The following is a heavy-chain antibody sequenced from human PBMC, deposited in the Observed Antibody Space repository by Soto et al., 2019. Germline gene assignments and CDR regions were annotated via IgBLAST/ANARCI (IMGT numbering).Heavy chain of an antibody. CDR3: AKGLNGLDY. CDR2: ISYDGSNK. D-gene: IGHD2-8*01. Sequence: GGSLRLSCASSGFTFSSYGMHWVRQAPGKGLEWVAVISYDGSNKYYANSVKGRFTISRDNSKNTLYLQMNSLRAEDTAVYYCAKGLNGLDYWGQGTLVTVSS. J-gene: IGHJ4*02. V-gene: IGHV3-30*18. CDR1: GFTFSSYG.